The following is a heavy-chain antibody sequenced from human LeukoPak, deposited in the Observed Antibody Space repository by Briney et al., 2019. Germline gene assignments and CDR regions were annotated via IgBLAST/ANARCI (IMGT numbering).Heavy chain of an antibody. CDR1: GFTFSSYW. V-gene: IGHV3-21*01. CDR2: ISSSSSYI. Sequence: GGSLRLSCAASGFTFSSYWMHWVRQAPGKGLEWVSSISSSSSYIYYADSVKGRFTISRDNAKNSLYLQMNSLRAEDTAVYYCARGVMVRGVIREGLDYWGQGTLVTVSS. D-gene: IGHD3-10*01. CDR3: ARGVMVRGVIREGLDY. J-gene: IGHJ4*02.